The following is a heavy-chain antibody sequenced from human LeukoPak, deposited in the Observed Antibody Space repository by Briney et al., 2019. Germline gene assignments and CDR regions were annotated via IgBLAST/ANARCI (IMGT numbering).Heavy chain of an antibody. J-gene: IGHJ6*03. V-gene: IGHV4-59*08. CDR1: GTSMNNYW. Sequence: SETLSLTCNVSGTSMNNYWWSWIRQPPGTGLEWIGNIYYTGNTNYNPTLKSRVSISVDTSKSQFSLTLRSVSAADTAVYYCARRPYYYDTSNPAYYYYMDVWGKGTTVTVSS. CDR3: ARRPYYYDTSNPAYYYYMDV. CDR2: IYYTGNT. D-gene: IGHD3-22*01.